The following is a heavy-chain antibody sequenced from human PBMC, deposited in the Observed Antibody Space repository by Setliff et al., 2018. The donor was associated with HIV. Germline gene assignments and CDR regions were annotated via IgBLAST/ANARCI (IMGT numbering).Heavy chain of an antibody. CDR2: FYTSESESS. D-gene: IGHD3-10*01. CDR1: GGSFSGYH. Sequence: ETLSLTCSVSGGSFSGYHWTWIRQPAGKGLEWVGRFYTSESESSNYNPSLKSRVTMSVDTSKNQFSLKLKSVTAADTAVYYCARVTIPWGFNYYYMDVWGKGTTVTVSS. V-gene: IGHV4-4*07. CDR3: ARVTIPWGFNYYYMDV. J-gene: IGHJ6*03.